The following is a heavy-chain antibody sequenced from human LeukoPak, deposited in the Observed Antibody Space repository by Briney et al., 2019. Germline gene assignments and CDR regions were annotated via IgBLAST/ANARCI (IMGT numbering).Heavy chain of an antibody. J-gene: IGHJ4*02. CDR1: GGSFSGYY. CDR2: INHSGST. Sequence: KASETLSLTCAVYGGSFSGYYWSWIRQPPGKGLEWIGEINHSGSTNYNPSLKSRVTISVDTSKNQFSLKLSSVTAADTAVYYCASGGEVRGNWGQGTLVTVSS. D-gene: IGHD3-10*01. V-gene: IGHV4-34*01. CDR3: ASGGEVRGN.